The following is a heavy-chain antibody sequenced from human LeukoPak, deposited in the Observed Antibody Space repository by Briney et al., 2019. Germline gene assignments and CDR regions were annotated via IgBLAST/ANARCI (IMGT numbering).Heavy chain of an antibody. Sequence: PSETLSLTCSVSGGSISSSIYYWGWIRQPPGKGLEWIGNIYYSGNTYYNPSLKSRVTISVDTSENQFSLKLSSVTAADTAVYYCAREGTSSWYNYWGQGTLVTVSS. CDR2: IYYSGNT. CDR3: AREGTSSWYNY. V-gene: IGHV4-39*07. J-gene: IGHJ4*02. CDR1: GGSISSSIYY. D-gene: IGHD6-13*01.